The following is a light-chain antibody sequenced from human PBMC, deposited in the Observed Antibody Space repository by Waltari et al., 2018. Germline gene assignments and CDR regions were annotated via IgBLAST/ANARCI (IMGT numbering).Light chain of an antibody. Sequence: DIVMTQSPDSLAVSLGERATINCKSSQSVLYSSNNKNYLAGYQQKPGPPPKLLIYWASTRESGVPDRFSGSGSGTDFTLTISSLQAEDVAVYYCQQYYSIPYTFGQGTKLEIK. CDR3: QQYYSIPYT. V-gene: IGKV4-1*01. CDR1: QSVLYSSNNKNY. J-gene: IGKJ2*01. CDR2: WAS.